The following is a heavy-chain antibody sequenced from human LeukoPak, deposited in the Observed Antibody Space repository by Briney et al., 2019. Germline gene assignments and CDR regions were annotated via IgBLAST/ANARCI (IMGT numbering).Heavy chain of an antibody. V-gene: IGHV4-59*01. CDR1: GGSISSYY. CDR2: IYYSGST. J-gene: IGHJ3*02. CDR3: ARSVARRFYYYGSGDDAFDI. D-gene: IGHD3-10*01. Sequence: SETLSLTCTVSGGSISSYYWSWIRQPPGKGLEWIGYIYYSGSTNYNPPLKSRVTISVDTSKNQFSLKLSSVTAADTAVYYCARSVARRFYYYGSGDDAFDIWGQGTMVTVSS.